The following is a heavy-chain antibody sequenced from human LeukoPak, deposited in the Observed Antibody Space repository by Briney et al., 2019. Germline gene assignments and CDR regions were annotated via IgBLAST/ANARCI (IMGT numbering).Heavy chain of an antibody. CDR2: IYPGDSDT. J-gene: IGHJ4*02. Sequence: GESLKISCKGSGYSFTSYWIGWVRQMPGKGLGWIGIIYPGDSDTRYSPSFQGQVTISADKSISTAYLQSARLKTSDTAIYYLANSRGYIYGIDYWGQGTLVT. CDR3: ANSRGYIYGIDY. CDR1: GYSFTSYW. D-gene: IGHD5-18*01. V-gene: IGHV5-51*01.